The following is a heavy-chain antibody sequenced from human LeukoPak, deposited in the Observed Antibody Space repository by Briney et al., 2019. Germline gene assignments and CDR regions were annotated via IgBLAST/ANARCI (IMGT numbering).Heavy chain of an antibody. J-gene: IGHJ6*03. CDR2: ISGSGGST. CDR1: GFTFSSYG. V-gene: IGHV3-23*01. D-gene: IGHD3-10*01. Sequence: GGSLRLSCAASGFTFSSYGMSWVRQAPGKGLEWVSAISGSGGSTYYADSVKGRFTISRDNSKNTLYLQMNSLRAEDTAVYYCARQLPMVRGVAVYYMDVWGKGTTVTVSS. CDR3: ARQLPMVRGVAVYYMDV.